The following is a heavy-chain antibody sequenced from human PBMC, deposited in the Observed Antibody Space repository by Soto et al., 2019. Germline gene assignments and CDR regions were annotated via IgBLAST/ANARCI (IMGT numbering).Heavy chain of an antibody. J-gene: IGHJ5*02. Sequence: GGSLRLSCAASGFTFSSYAMSWVRQAPGKWLEWVPAISGSGGSTYYADSVKGRFTISRDNSKNTLYLQMNSLRAEDTAVYYCVKMTPVTSGWFDPWGQGXLVTVSS. D-gene: IGHD4-4*01. CDR2: ISGSGGST. CDR3: VKMTPVTSGWFDP. V-gene: IGHV3-23*01. CDR1: GFTFSSYA.